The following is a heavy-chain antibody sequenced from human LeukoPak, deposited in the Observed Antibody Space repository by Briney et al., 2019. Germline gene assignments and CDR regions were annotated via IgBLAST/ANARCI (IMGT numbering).Heavy chain of an antibody. CDR3: AKDLGYSYGWVDY. D-gene: IGHD5-18*01. Sequence: GGSLRLSCAASGFSFNTHAMSWVRQAPGKGLEWVSTISGNGAKTYSAGSVKGRFTISRDNSKNTLYPQMNSLRAEDTALYYCAKDLGYSYGWVDYWGQGILVTVSS. V-gene: IGHV3-23*01. CDR2: ISGNGAKT. J-gene: IGHJ4*02. CDR1: GFSFNTHA.